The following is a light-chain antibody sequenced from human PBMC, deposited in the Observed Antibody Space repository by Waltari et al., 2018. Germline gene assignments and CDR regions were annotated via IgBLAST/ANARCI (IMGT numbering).Light chain of an antibody. J-gene: IGKJ2*01. CDR3: HQSRSLPHT. Sequence: EVVLTQSPNFQSVTPREKVTITCRASQNIDISLHWYQQKPGQSPKLLIKYASQSISGVPSRFSGSGSGTEFTLTITGLETEDVAAYYCHQSRSLPHTFGQGTKLEIK. V-gene: IGKV6D-21*02. CDR2: YAS. CDR1: QNIDIS.